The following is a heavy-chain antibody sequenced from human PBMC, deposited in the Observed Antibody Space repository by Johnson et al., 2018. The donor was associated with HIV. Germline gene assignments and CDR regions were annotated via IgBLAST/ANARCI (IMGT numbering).Heavy chain of an antibody. J-gene: IGHJ3*02. CDR1: GFSFDDYG. V-gene: IGHV3-20*04. Sequence: VQLVESGGGVVRPGGSLRLSCAASGFSFDDYGISWVRQAPGKGLEWVSGISWHGGSTGYADSVKGRFTISRDNAKNSLYLQMNSRRAEDTALYYCARVSRLGDIAVLSDAFDIWGHGTMVTVSS. CDR3: ARVSRLGDIAVLSDAFDI. D-gene: IGHD6-19*01. CDR2: ISWHGGST.